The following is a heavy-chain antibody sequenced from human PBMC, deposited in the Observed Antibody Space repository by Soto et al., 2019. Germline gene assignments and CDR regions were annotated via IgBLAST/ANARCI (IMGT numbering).Heavy chain of an antibody. D-gene: IGHD3-16*02. J-gene: IGHJ4*02. V-gene: IGHV2-5*02. CDR1: GFSLSTSGVG. CDR2: IYWDDDK. Sequence: QITLKESGPTLVKPTQTLTLTCTFSGFSLSTSGVGVGWIRQPPGKALEWLTLIYWDDDKRYSPSLKSRLTITKDTSKNQVVLTMTNMDPVDTATYYCAHSPGFRTLGELSFPWYFDYWGQGTLVTVSS. CDR3: AHSPGFRTLGELSFPWYFDY.